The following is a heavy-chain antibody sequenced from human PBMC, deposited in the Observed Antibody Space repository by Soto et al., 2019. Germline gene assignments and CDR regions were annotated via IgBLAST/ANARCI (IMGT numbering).Heavy chain of an antibody. Sequence: QVQLVESGAGVVQPGRSLRLSCAASGFTFSNYGMHWVRQAPGKGLEWVAGIWYDGSNKYYADSVKGRFAISRDKSKNTLYLQMNSLRGEYSVMYYCARADCSSTSCYWQKNYFDPWGKGTLVTVSS. CDR2: IWYDGSNK. CDR1: GFTFSNYG. D-gene: IGHD2-2*01. J-gene: IGHJ5*02. CDR3: ARADCSSTSCYWQKNYFDP. V-gene: IGHV3-33*01.